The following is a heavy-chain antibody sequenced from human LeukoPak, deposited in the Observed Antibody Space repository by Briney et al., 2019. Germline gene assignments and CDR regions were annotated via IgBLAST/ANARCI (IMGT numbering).Heavy chain of an antibody. CDR2: IIPIFGTA. CDR1: GGTFSSYA. D-gene: IGHD4-17*01. CDR3: ARSYGDYSHFDY. V-gene: IGHV1-69*05. Sequence: SVKVSCKASGGTFSSYAISWVRQAPGQGLEWMGGIIPIFGTANYAQKFQGRVIITRDTSASTAYMELSSLRSEDTAMYYCARSYGDYSHFDYWGQGTLVTVSS. J-gene: IGHJ4*02.